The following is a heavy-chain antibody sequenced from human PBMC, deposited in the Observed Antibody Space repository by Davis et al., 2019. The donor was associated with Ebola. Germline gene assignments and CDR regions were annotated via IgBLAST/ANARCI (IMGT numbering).Heavy chain of an antibody. J-gene: IGHJ6*02. CDR2: INPNSGGT. CDR3: ARVAGGVDYYYGMDV. D-gene: IGHD3-16*01. Sequence: ASVKVSCKASGYTFTGYYMHWVRQAPGQGLEWMGWINPNSGGTNYAQKFQGRVTMTRDTSISTAYMELSRLRSDDTAVYYCARVAGGVDYYYGMDVWGQGTTVTVSS. V-gene: IGHV1-2*02. CDR1: GYTFTGYY.